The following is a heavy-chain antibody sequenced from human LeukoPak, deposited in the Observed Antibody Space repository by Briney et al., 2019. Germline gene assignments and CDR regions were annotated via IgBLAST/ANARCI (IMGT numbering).Heavy chain of an antibody. D-gene: IGHD6-6*01. CDR2: INSDGSTT. Sequence: GGSLRLSCAASGFTFSYYWMHWVRQAPGKGLVSVSRINSDGSTTSYADSVKGRLTISRDNAKNTLYLQMNSLRAEDTAVYHCASEYSSSSGHFWGQGTLVTVSS. V-gene: IGHV3-74*01. CDR1: GFTFSYYW. J-gene: IGHJ4*02. CDR3: ASEYSSSSGHF.